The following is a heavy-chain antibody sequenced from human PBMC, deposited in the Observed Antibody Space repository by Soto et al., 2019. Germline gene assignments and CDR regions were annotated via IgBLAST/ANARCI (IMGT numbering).Heavy chain of an antibody. Sequence: EVQLVESGGGLVKPGGSLRLSCAASGFTCSNAWMSWVRQAPGKGLEWVGRIKSKTDGGTTDYAAPVKGRFTISRDHSKNTLYLQMNSLKTEDTAVYYCTTGTPPVDYGDYFDYWGQGTLVTVSS. V-gene: IGHV3-15*01. CDR1: GFTCSNAW. CDR2: IKSKTDGGTT. D-gene: IGHD4-17*01. CDR3: TTGTPPVDYGDYFDY. J-gene: IGHJ4*02.